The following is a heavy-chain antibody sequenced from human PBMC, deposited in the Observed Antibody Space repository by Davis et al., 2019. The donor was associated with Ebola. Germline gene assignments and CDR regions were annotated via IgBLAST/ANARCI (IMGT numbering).Heavy chain of an antibody. CDR2: ISFDGSDK. Sequence: GESLKISCAVSGFTFSMFGMHWVRQAPGRGLEWVAVISFDGSDKDYADSVKGRFTISRDNSKNTLYLQMNSLRVEDRAVYYCVKDSGGWYLSYLMDVWGQGTTVTVSS. V-gene: IGHV3-30*18. CDR3: VKDSGGWYLSYLMDV. D-gene: IGHD6-19*01. CDR1: GFTFSMFG. J-gene: IGHJ6*02.